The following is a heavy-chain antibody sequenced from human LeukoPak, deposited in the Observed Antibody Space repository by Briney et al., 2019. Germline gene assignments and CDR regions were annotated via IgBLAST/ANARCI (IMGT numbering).Heavy chain of an antibody. Sequence: QAGGSLRLSCAASGFSFSNYAMSWFRQAPGKGLEWVSEISAGGGSTYYVDSVKGRFTISRDNSQNTLYLQMNSLRAEDTAVYNCAKARGGRTGATYAFDIWGPGTMVTVSS. CDR3: AKARGGRTGATYAFDI. D-gene: IGHD1/OR15-1a*01. V-gene: IGHV3-23*01. CDR2: ISAGGGST. CDR1: GFSFSNYA. J-gene: IGHJ3*02.